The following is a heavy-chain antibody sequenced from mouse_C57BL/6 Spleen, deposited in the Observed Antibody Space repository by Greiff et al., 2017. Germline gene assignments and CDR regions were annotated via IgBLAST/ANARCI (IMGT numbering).Heavy chain of an antibody. CDR2: IDPSDSYT. V-gene: IGHV1-69*01. J-gene: IGHJ4*01. D-gene: IGHD2-4*01. Sequence: QVQLKQPGAELVMPGASVKLSCKASGYTFTSYWMHWVKQRPGQGLEWIGEIDPSDSYTNYNQKFKGKSTLTVDKSSSTAYMQLSSLTSEDSAVYYCARDDYDGGAMDYWGQGTSVTVSS. CDR1: GYTFTSYW. CDR3: ARDDYDGGAMDY.